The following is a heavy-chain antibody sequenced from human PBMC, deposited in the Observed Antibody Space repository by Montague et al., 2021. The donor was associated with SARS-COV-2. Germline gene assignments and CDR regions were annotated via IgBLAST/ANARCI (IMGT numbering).Heavy chain of an antibody. Sequence: TLSLTCTVSGGSISSGKYYWSWIRQPAGKGLEWIGRMYTSGSTNYNPSLKSRVTISVDTSKNQLSLKLRSVTAADTAVYYCARHYSATLPAVYWGQGTLVTVSS. CDR1: GGSISSGKYY. V-gene: IGHV4-61*02. CDR3: ARHYSATLPAVY. CDR2: MYTSGST. D-gene: IGHD2-15*01. J-gene: IGHJ4*02.